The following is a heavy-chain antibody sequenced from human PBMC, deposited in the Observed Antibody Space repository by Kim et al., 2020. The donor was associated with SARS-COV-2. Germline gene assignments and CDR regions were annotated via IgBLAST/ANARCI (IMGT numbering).Heavy chain of an antibody. Sequence: SVKVSCKASGGTFSSYAISWVRQAPGQGLEWIGGIIPIFGTANYAQKFQGRVTITADESTSTAYMELSSLRSEDTAVYYCARGGYSYGYDYYYGMDVWGQGTTVTVSS. D-gene: IGHD5-18*01. J-gene: IGHJ6*02. CDR1: GGTFSSYA. CDR2: IIPIFGTA. V-gene: IGHV1-69*13. CDR3: ARGGYSYGYDYYYGMDV.